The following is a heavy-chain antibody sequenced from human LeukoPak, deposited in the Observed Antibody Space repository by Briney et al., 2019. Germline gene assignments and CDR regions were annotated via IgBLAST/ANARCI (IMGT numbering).Heavy chain of an antibody. CDR3: ARRSGTYHAFDI. CDR2: FYYTGST. CDR1: GGSISSNGYY. Sequence: SETLSLTCTVSGGSISSNGYYWGWIRQPRGKGLEWIGSFYYTGSTFYSPSLKSRVTISVDTSKNQFSLKLSSVTAADTAVYYCARRSGTYHAFDIWGQGTMVTVSS. J-gene: IGHJ3*02. V-gene: IGHV4-39*01. D-gene: IGHD1-26*01.